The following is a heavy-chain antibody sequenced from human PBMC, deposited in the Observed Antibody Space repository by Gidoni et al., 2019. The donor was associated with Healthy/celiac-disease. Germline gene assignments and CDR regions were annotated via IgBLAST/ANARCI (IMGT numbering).Heavy chain of an antibody. CDR2: IYYSGCT. CDR1: GGSISCSRYY. Sequence: QLQLQDSGPVQVKPSGTRSLPCPVSGGSISCSRYYWGWIRQPPGKGLGWSGSIYYSGCTYYNPSRKSRVTRSVDTSKNQFGLKLSSVTAADTAVYYCAGQWLVVWSRWFDPWGQGTLVTVSS. D-gene: IGHD6-19*01. J-gene: IGHJ5*02. V-gene: IGHV4-39*01. CDR3: AGQWLVVWSRWFDP.